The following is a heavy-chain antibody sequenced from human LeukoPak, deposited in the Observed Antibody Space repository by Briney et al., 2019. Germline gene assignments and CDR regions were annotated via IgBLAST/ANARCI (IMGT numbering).Heavy chain of an antibody. V-gene: IGHV3-7*01. CDR3: ARNARGPGDF. CDR1: GLTFSTYW. CDR2: IKQDGSEK. Sequence: GGSLRLSCAASGLTFSTYWMNWVRQAPGKGLEWVANIKQDGSEKYYEDSVKGRFTISRDNAKKLVYLQMNSLRAEDTAIYYCARNARGPGDFWGQGTVVTVSS. D-gene: IGHD2-2*01. J-gene: IGHJ4*02.